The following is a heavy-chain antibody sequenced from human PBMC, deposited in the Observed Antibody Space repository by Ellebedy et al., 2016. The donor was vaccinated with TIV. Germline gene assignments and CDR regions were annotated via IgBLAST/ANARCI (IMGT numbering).Heavy chain of an antibody. V-gene: IGHV4-61*01. CDR3: ARGVLSGFGQHFEY. D-gene: IGHD3-3*01. CDR1: GASVNSGTYS. J-gene: IGHJ4*02. CDR2: MYNSGRS. Sequence: SETLSLXCSVSGASVNSGTYSWNWSRQPPGKGLEWIGYMYNSGRSNYNPSLKSRVTISVDSSKDQFSLNLQSVTAVDTALYYCARGVLSGFGQHFEYWGQGTLVTVS.